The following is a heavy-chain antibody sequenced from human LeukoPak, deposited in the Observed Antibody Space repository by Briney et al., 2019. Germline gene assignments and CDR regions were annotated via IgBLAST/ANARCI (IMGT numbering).Heavy chain of an antibody. J-gene: IGHJ4*02. Sequence: PSETLSLTRTVSGGSIDSYYWSWIRQPPGKGLEWIGYIYYTGGTEYHPSLKSRVTISLDTSKNQFSLKLTSVTAADTAVYYCARVYQSAEYYFDYWGQGNLVSVSS. V-gene: IGHV4-59*01. D-gene: IGHD2-2*01. CDR3: ARVYQSAEYYFDY. CDR1: GGSIDSYY. CDR2: IYYTGGT.